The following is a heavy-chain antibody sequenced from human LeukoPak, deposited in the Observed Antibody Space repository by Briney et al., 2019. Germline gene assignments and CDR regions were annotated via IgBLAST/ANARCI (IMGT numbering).Heavy chain of an antibody. V-gene: IGHV3-7*03. CDR3: ARGGGLDV. Sequence: GRSLRLSCAASGFTFSSYWMNCARQAPGQGLEWVASINHNGNVNYYVDSVKGRFTISRDNAKNSLYLQMSNLRAEDTAVYFCARGGGLDVWGQGATVTVSS. J-gene: IGHJ6*02. CDR2: INHNGNVN. D-gene: IGHD3-16*01. CDR1: GFTFSSYW.